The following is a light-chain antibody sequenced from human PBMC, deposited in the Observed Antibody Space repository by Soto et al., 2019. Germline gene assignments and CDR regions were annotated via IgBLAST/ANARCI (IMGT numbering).Light chain of an antibody. CDR1: QSVSSN. CDR2: GAS. Sequence: EIVMTQSPATLYVSPGERATLSCRASQSVSSNLAWYQQKPGQAPRLLIYGASTRATGIPARFSGSGSGTEFTLTVSRLQSEDCAGYYCQPYNNWPPWTGGQGTKVEIK. CDR3: QPYNNWPPWT. J-gene: IGKJ1*01. V-gene: IGKV3-15*01.